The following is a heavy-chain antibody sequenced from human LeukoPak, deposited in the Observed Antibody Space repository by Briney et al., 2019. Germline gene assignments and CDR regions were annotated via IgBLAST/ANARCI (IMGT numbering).Heavy chain of an antibody. CDR3: AKQLGYCSDGSCYFPY. CDR1: GFTVSSNF. Sequence: PGGSLRLSCAASGFTVSSNFMYWVRQAPGKGLEWVSAISNNGGYTYYADSVQGRFTISRDNSKSTLCLQMNSLRAEDTAVYYCAKQLGYCSDGSCYFPYWGQGTLVTVSS. D-gene: IGHD2-15*01. CDR2: ISNNGGYT. V-gene: IGHV3-23*01. J-gene: IGHJ4*02.